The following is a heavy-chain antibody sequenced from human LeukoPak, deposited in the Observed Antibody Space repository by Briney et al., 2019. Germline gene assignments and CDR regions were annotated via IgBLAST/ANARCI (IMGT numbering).Heavy chain of an antibody. CDR3: ARDRAPVTTIAFDI. CDR1: GLSHSRYY. D-gene: IGHD4-17*01. V-gene: IGHV4-4*07. Sequence: SETVALTRADNGLSHSRYYCSWIRQPAGKGLELIRALHTSGGTDYNPCLRSGCTMSVDTSKNKFSLKLSSVTAADTAVYYCARDRAPVTTIAFDIWGQGTMVTVSS. CDR2: LHTSGGT. J-gene: IGHJ3*02.